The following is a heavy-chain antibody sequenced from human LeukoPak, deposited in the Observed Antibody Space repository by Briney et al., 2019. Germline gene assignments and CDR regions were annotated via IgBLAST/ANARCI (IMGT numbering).Heavy chain of an antibody. CDR3: ARDIYGMDV. CDR1: VFTFSSYW. Sequence: GGSLRLSCAASVFTFSSYWMSWVRQAPGKGLEWAANIKQDGSEKYYVDSVKGRFTISRDNAKNSLYLQMNSLRAEDTAVYYCARDIYGMDVWGKGTTVTVSS. V-gene: IGHV3-7*03. CDR2: IKQDGSEK. J-gene: IGHJ6*04.